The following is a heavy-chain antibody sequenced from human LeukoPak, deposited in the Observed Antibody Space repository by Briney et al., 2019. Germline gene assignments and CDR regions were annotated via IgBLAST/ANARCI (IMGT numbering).Heavy chain of an antibody. CDR3: ATCYDRSGYYCAWFDP. J-gene: IGHJ5*02. CDR2: ISPYNGNT. CDR1: GYTFTTYG. Sequence: GASVKVSCKASGYTFTTYGISWVRQAPGQGLEWMGWISPYNGNTNYAQKLQGRVTMTTDTSTSTAYMELRSLRSDDTAVYYCATCYDRSGYYCAWFDPWGQGTLVTVSS. V-gene: IGHV1-18*01. D-gene: IGHD3-22*01.